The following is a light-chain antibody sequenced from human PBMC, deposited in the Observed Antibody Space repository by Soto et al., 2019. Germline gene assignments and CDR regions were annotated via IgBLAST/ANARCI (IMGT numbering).Light chain of an antibody. CDR1: ESVNNK. Sequence: EVVLTQSPATLSVSPGERATLSCRASESVNNKLGWYQQKPGQAPRLLIYRASTRATGIPARFSGSGSGTEFTLTISSLQSEDSAVYYCHQYDNWFPFTFGQGTLLEIK. V-gene: IGKV3-15*01. CDR3: HQYDNWFPFT. J-gene: IGKJ5*01. CDR2: RAS.